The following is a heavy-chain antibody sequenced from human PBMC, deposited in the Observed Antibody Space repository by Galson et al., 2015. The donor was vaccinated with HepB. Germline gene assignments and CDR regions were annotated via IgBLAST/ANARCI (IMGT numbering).Heavy chain of an antibody. CDR1: TDTFIDLY. CDR2: INPKSGGT. CDR3: ARGPQIAAPLRSSY. D-gene: IGHD6-13*01. V-gene: IGHV1-2*06. J-gene: IGHJ4*02. Sequence: SVKVSCKASTDTFIDLYIHWVRQAPGQGLEWMGRINPKSGGTNYAESFQGSVTMTRDTSISTVYMDLSRLTSDDTAVYYCARGPQIAAPLRSSYWGQGTLVTVSS.